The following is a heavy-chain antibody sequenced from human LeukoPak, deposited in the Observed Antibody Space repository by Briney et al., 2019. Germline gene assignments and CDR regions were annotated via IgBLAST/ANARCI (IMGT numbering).Heavy chain of an antibody. CDR1: GFTFSSYW. CDR2: ISTDGSRP. V-gene: IGHV3-74*01. J-gene: IGHJ4*02. CDR3: VRDGQGSTPLDY. Sequence: GGSLRLSCAASGFTFSSYWMHWVRQAPGKGLVWVSGISTDGSRPRYADSVNGRFTISRDNAKNTLYLQMNSLRAEDTAVYFCVRDGQGSTPLDYWGQGTLVTVSS. D-gene: IGHD2-15*01.